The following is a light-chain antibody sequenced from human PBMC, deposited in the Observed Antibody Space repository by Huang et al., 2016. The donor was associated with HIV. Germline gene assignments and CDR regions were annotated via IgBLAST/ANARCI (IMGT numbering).Light chain of an antibody. CDR2: AAS. CDR1: QSISSY. CDR3: QQSYSTPHT. J-gene: IGKJ4*01. V-gene: IGKV1-39*01. Sequence: DIQMTQSPSSLSASVGDRVTITCRASQSISSYLNWYQQKPGKAPKRLIYAASSLQSGVPSRFRGSGSGTDFTLTISSLQPEDFATYYCQQSYSTPHTFGGGTKVEIK.